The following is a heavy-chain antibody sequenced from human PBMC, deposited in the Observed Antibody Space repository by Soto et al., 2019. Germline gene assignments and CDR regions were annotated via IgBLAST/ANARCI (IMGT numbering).Heavy chain of an antibody. V-gene: IGHV1-2*04. CDR3: ARGSIVVITDLGAFDI. Sequence: ASVKVSCKASGYTFTGYYMHWVRQAPGQGLEWMGWINPNSGGTNYAQKFQGWVTMTRDTSISTAYMELSRLRSDDTAVYYCARGSIVVITDLGAFDIWGQGTMVTVSS. CDR1: GYTFTGYY. D-gene: IGHD3-22*01. CDR2: INPNSGGT. J-gene: IGHJ3*02.